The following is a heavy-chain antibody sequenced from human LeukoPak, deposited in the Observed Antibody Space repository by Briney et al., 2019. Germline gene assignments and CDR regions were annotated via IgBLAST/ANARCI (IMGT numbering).Heavy chain of an antibody. D-gene: IGHD2-8*01. CDR2: ISYDGSNK. J-gene: IGHJ4*02. Sequence: GGSLRLSCAASGFTFSSYWMNWVRQAPGKGLEWVAVISYDGSNKYYADSVKGRFTISRDNSKNTLYLQMNSLRAEDTAVYYCAKDLCTNGVCYYDYWGQGTLVTVSS. CDR1: GFTFSSYW. V-gene: IGHV3-30*18. CDR3: AKDLCTNGVCYYDY.